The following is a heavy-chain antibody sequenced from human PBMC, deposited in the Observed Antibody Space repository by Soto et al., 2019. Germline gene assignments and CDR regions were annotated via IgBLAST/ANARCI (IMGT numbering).Heavy chain of an antibody. V-gene: IGHV4-30-2*01. J-gene: IGHJ4*02. CDR2: IYHGGST. CDR1: GGSISSGGYS. Sequence: SETLSLTCAVSGGSISSGGYSWNLILQPPGKGLEWIGYIYHGGSTYSNPSLESRVTLSVDTSKNQFSLRLSSVIAADTAVYYCARDRRSFYHDGSGLDYWGQGIQVT. D-gene: IGHD3-22*01. CDR3: ARDRRSFYHDGSGLDY.